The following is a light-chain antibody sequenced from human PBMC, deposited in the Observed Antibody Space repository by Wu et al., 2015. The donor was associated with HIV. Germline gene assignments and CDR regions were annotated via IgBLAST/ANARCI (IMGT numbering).Light chain of an antibody. CDR1: QSVSKQH. CDR2: GAS. Sequence: CRASQSVSKQHLAWYQQKTWARRPQGSSIYGASSRATGXPDRFSGSGSGTDSTLTISRLEPEDFAVYYCQQYGHSPPYTFGQGTKLEIK. J-gene: IGKJ2*01. CDR3: QQYGHSPPYT. V-gene: IGKV3-20*01.